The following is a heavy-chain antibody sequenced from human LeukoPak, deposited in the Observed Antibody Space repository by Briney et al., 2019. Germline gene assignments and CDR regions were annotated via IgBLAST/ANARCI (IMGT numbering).Heavy chain of an antibody. CDR2: IYHSGST. Sequence: SETLSLTCTVSGYSISSGYSWGWIRQPPGKGLEWIGSIYHSGSTYYNPSLKGRVTMSVDTSKNHFSLKLGSVTAADTAVYYCAREVGWLHPLGAFDIWGQGTMVTVSS. CDR1: GYSISSGYS. J-gene: IGHJ3*02. V-gene: IGHV4-38-2*02. CDR3: AREVGWLHPLGAFDI. D-gene: IGHD5-12*01.